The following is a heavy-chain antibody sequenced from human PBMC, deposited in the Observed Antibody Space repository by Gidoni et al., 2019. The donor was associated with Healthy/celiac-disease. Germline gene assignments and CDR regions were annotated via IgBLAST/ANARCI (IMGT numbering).Heavy chain of an antibody. D-gene: IGHD2-21*01. CDR1: AFTFSSYG. CDR2: ISYDGSNK. Sequence: QVQLVESGGGVVQPGRSLRLPCAASAFTFSSYGMDWVRQAPGKGLELVAVISYDGSNKYYADSVKGRFTISRDNSKNTLYLQMNSLRAEDTAVYYCASPRAPFCGGDCYFDYWGQGTLVTVSS. J-gene: IGHJ4*02. V-gene: IGHV3-30*03. CDR3: ASPRAPFCGGDCYFDY.